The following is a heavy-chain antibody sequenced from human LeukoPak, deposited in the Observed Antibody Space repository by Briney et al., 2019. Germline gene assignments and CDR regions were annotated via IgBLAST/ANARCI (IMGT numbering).Heavy chain of an antibody. CDR1: GFTFSSYA. CDR2: ISYDGSNK. Sequence: GGSLRLSCAASGFTFSSYAMHWVRQAPGKGLEWVAVISYDGSNKYYADSVKGRFTISRDNSKNTLYLQMNSLGAEDTAVYYCARAHRASYYYGSGSLDYWGQGTLVTVSS. V-gene: IGHV3-30-3*01. J-gene: IGHJ4*02. CDR3: ARAHRASYYYGSGSLDY. D-gene: IGHD3-10*01.